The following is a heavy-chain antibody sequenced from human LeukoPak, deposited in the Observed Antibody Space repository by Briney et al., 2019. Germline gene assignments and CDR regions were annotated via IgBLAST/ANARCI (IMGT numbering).Heavy chain of an antibody. Sequence: GSSVKVSCKASGGTFSSYAISWVRQAPGQGLEWMGGIIPILGTANYAQKFQGRVTITADESTSTAYMELSSLRSEDTAVYYCGIAAQDYYYYMDVWGKGTTVTVSS. J-gene: IGHJ6*03. CDR1: GGTFSSYA. V-gene: IGHV1-69*01. D-gene: IGHD6-6*01. CDR3: GIAAQDYYYYMDV. CDR2: IIPILGTA.